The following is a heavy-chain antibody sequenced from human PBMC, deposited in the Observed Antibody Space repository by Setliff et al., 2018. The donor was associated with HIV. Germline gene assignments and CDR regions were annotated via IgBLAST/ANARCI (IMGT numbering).Heavy chain of an antibody. CDR1: GFTFSSYS. Sequence: GGSLRLSCAASGFTFSSYSMNWVRQAPGKGLEWVSSITSSSSYIYYADSVKGRFTISRDNAKNSLYLQMNSLRAEDTAVYYCARDHLRGGSGSFSPTFVGWGQGTLVTVSS. CDR3: ARDHLRGGSGSFSPTFVG. CDR2: ITSSSSYI. D-gene: IGHD3-10*01. J-gene: IGHJ4*02. V-gene: IGHV3-21*01.